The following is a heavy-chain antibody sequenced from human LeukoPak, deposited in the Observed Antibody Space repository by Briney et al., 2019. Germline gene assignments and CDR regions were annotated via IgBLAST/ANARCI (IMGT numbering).Heavy chain of an antibody. CDR1: GYTFTGYY. CDR3: ARTFYEQMPHFDY. J-gene: IGHJ4*02. V-gene: IGHV1-46*01. D-gene: IGHD3-16*01. Sequence: GASVKVSCRASGYTFTGYYMHWVRQAPGQGLEWMGWINPSDGSTTYAQKFQGRVTMSRDMSTSTFYMELTSLRFEDTAVYYCARTFYEQMPHFDYWGQGTLVTVSS. CDR2: INPSDGST.